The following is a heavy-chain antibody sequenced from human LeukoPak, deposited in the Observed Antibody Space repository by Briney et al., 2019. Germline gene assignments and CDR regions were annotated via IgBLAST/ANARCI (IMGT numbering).Heavy chain of an antibody. J-gene: IGHJ4*02. D-gene: IGHD5-24*01. CDR3: ARGAMATTPLFDY. Sequence: PSETLSLTCPVSGGSISNYYYWTWIRQPPGKGLEWIGYVYYTGSTNFNPSLKSRVTMSLDTSRNRFSLKLASLTAADTAVYYCARGAMATTPLFDYWGQGTLVTVSS. CDR1: GGSISNYY. CDR2: VYYTGST. V-gene: IGHV4-59*01.